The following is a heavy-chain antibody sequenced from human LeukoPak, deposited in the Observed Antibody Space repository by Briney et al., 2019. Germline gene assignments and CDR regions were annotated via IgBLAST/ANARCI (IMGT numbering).Heavy chain of an antibody. Sequence: GGSLRLSCAASGFTFSSYSMNWVRQAPGKGLEWVSSISSSSSYIYYAGSVKGRFTISRDNAKNSLYLQMNSLRAEDTAVYYCARSEWGYMDVWGKGTTVTVSS. CDR3: ARSEWGYMDV. V-gene: IGHV3-21*01. CDR1: GFTFSSYS. D-gene: IGHD3-3*01. CDR2: ISSSSSYI. J-gene: IGHJ6*03.